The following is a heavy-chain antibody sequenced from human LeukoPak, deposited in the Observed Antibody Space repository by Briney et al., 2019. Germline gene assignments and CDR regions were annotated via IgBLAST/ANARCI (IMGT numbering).Heavy chain of an antibody. D-gene: IGHD5-18*01. V-gene: IGHV4-39*01. J-gene: IGHJ4*02. CDR1: GGSISSSSYY. CDR2: IYYSGST. Sequence: PSETLSLTCTVSGGSISSSSYYWGWIRQPPGKGLEWIGSIYYSGSTYYNPSLKNRVTISVDTSKNQFSLKLSSVTAADTAVYYCAGVGYSYGSNYFDYWGQGTLVTVSS. CDR3: AGVGYSYGSNYFDY.